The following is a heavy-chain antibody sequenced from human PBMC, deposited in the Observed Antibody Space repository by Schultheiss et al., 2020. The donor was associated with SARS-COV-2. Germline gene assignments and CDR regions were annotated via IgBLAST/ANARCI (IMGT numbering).Heavy chain of an antibody. V-gene: IGHV3-11*01. CDR2: ISSSGSTI. J-gene: IGHJ4*02. CDR1: GFTFSDYY. Sequence: GESLKISCAASGFTFSDYYMSWIRQAPGKGLEWVSYISSSGSTIYYADSVKGRFTISRDNAKNSLYLQMNSLRAEDTAVYYCARAGWQQLPPDHWGQGTLVTVSS. CDR3: ARAGWQQLPPDH. D-gene: IGHD6-13*01.